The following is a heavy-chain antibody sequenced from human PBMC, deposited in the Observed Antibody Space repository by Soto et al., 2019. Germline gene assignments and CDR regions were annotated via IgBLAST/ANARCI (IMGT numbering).Heavy chain of an antibody. J-gene: IGHJ6*02. CDR2: IYYSGST. CDR1: GGSVSSSSYY. CDR3: ARDIVVVGAATGSRGGYYYAYGMDA. D-gene: IGHD2-15*01. V-gene: IGHV4-61*01. Sequence: SETLSLTCTVSGGSVSSSSYYWSWIRQPPGKGLEWIGYIYYSGSTNYNPSLKSRVTISVDTSENQFSLKLSSVTAEDTAVYCCARDIVVVGAATGSRGGYYYAYGMDAWGQGTTVTVSS.